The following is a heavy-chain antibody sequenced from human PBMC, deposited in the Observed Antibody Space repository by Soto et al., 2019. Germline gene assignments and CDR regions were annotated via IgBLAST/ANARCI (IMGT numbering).Heavy chain of an antibody. V-gene: IGHV3-30*18. CDR2: ISYDGSNK. CDR1: GFTFSSYG. Sequence: LRLSCAASGFTFSSYGMHWVRQAPGKGLEWVAVISYDGSNKYYADSVKGRFTISRDNSKNTLYLQMNSLRAEDTAVYYCAKVGTIFAAADYGMDVWGQGTTVTVSS. J-gene: IGHJ6*02. CDR3: AKVGTIFAAADYGMDV. D-gene: IGHD3-3*01.